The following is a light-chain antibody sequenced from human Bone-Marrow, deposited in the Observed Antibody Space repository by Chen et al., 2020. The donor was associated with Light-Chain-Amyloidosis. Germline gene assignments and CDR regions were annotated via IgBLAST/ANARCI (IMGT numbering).Light chain of an antibody. CDR3: QQYGTSPLT. Sequence: EIVWTQSPGTLSLSPGEGANLSCRASQTISSNYLTLYQQKFGQAPRLLIYGSSSRATGIPDRFTGSGSGTDFTLTINGLSPEDFAMYYCQQYGTSPLTFGVGTKVEIK. CDR2: GSS. V-gene: IGKV3-20*01. CDR1: QTISSNY. J-gene: IGKJ4*01.